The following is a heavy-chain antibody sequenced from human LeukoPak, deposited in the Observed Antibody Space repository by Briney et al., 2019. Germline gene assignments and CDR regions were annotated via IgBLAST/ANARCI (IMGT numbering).Heavy chain of an antibody. Sequence: SETLSLTCAVSGGSISSSNWWSWVRQPPGKGLEWIGEIYHSGSTNYNPSLKSRVTISVDKSKNQFSLKLSSVTAADTAVYYCARSLVTAPRPFDYWGQGTLVTVSS. CDR1: GGSISSSNW. V-gene: IGHV4-4*02. CDR2: IYHSGST. J-gene: IGHJ4*02. D-gene: IGHD2-21*02. CDR3: ARSLVTAPRPFDY.